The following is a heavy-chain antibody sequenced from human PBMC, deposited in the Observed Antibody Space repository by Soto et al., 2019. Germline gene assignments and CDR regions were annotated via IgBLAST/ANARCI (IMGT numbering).Heavy chain of an antibody. V-gene: IGHV1-46*03. CDR2: INPSGGST. D-gene: IGHD2-15*01. CDR3: ARICSGGSCAAGHFDY. Sequence: QVQLVQSGAEVKKPGASVKVSCKASGYTFTSYYMHWVRQAPGQGLEWMGIINPSGGSTSYAQKCQGRVTMTRDTSTSTVYMELSSLRSEDTAVYYCARICSGGSCAAGHFDYWGQGTLVTVSS. CDR1: GYTFTSYY. J-gene: IGHJ4*02.